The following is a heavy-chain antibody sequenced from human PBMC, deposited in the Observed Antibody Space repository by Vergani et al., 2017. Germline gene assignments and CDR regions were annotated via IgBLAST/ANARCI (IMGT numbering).Heavy chain of an antibody. Sequence: EVDLVESGGGLAQPGGSLRLSCEASGITFWKFGMHWVRQGPGKGLEWVSGISWNSGAVDYADSVRGRFTISRDNAKNSLFLEMNSLRAEDTAVYYCAKNPTFYYDSSAYFDYWGQGTLVTVSS. D-gene: IGHD3-22*01. V-gene: IGHV3-9*01. CDR1: GITFWKFG. CDR3: AKNPTFYYDSSAYFDY. CDR2: ISWNSGAV. J-gene: IGHJ4*02.